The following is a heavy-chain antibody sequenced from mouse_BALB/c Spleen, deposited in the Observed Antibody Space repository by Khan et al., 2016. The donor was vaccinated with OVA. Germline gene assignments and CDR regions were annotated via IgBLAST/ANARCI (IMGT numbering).Heavy chain of an antibody. CDR1: GFTFSSYA. CDR3: ARGLDYYGSSHPWFAY. D-gene: IGHD1-1*01. CDR2: ISSGGST. V-gene: IGHV5-6-5*01. J-gene: IGHJ3*01. Sequence: EVKLVESGGGLVKPGGSLKLSCAASGFTFSSYAMSWVRQTPEKRLEWVASISSGGSTYYPDSVKGRFTISRDNARNILYLQMSSLRSEDTAMYYGARGLDYYGSSHPWFAYWGQGTLVNVAA.